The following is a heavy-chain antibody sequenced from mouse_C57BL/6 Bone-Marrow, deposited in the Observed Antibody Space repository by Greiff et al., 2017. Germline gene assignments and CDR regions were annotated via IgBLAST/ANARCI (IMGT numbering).Heavy chain of an antibody. D-gene: IGHD1-1*01. V-gene: IGHV8-8*01. Sequence: QVTLKESGPGILQPSQTLSLTCSFSGFSLSTFGMGVGWIRQPSGKGLEWLAHIWWDDDKYYNPALKRRLTISKDTSKNQVFLKIANVDTADTATYYWARFGWYGSSYGWFAYWGQGTLVTVSA. CDR2: IWWDDDK. J-gene: IGHJ3*01. CDR3: ARFGWYGSSYGWFAY. CDR1: GFSLSTFGMG.